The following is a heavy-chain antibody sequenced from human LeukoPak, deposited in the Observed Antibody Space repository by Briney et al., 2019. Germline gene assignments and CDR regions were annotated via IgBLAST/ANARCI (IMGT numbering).Heavy chain of an antibody. CDR1: GFTFSSYA. Sequence: GGSLRLSCAASGFTFSSYAMSWVRQAPGKGLEWVSAISGSGGSTYYADSVKGRFTISRDNSKNTLYLQMNSLRAEDTAVYYCANSPYYYDSSGYYYPDYWGQGTLVTVSS. D-gene: IGHD3-22*01. V-gene: IGHV3-23*01. CDR2: ISGSGGST. CDR3: ANSPYYYDSSGYYYPDY. J-gene: IGHJ4*02.